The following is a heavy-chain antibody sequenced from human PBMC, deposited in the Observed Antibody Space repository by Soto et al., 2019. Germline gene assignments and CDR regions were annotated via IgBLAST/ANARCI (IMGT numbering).Heavy chain of an antibody. CDR2: ISAYNGNT. J-gene: IGHJ4*02. V-gene: IGHV1-18*01. Sequence: ASVKVSCKASGYTFTSYGISWVRQAPGQGLEWMGWISAYNGNTNYAQKLQGGVTMTTDTSTSTAYMELRSLRSDDTAVYYCARSGLWLGELFTDYLDYWGQGTLVTVSS. CDR3: ARSGLWLGELFTDYLDY. CDR1: GYTFTSYG. D-gene: IGHD3-10*01.